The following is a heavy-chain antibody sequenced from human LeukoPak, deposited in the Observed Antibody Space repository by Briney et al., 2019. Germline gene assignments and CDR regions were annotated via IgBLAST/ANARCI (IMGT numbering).Heavy chain of an antibody. CDR1: GFTFSYYW. D-gene: IGHD6-6*01. Sequence: GGSLRLSCAASGFTFSYYWMNWVRQAPGKGLEWVANLKQDGSEKNYVDSVKGRFTISRDNAKNSLYLQMNSLRAEDTAVYYCARPKQQLAPDAFDIWGQGTMVTVSS. CDR3: ARPKQQLAPDAFDI. V-gene: IGHV3-7*01. CDR2: LKQDGSEK. J-gene: IGHJ3*02.